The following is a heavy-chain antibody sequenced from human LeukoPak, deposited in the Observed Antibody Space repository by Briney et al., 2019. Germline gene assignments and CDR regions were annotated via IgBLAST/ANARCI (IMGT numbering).Heavy chain of an antibody. Sequence: SETLSLTCTVSGGSISSSSYYWGWIRQPPGKGLEGIGRIYYSGSTYYNPSLKSRVTISVDTSKNQFSLKLSCVTAADTAVYYCARSSQSGSYAYWGQGTLVTVSS. CDR2: IYYSGST. V-gene: IGHV4-39*07. J-gene: IGHJ4*02. CDR3: ARSSQSGSYAY. D-gene: IGHD1-26*01. CDR1: GGSISSSSYY.